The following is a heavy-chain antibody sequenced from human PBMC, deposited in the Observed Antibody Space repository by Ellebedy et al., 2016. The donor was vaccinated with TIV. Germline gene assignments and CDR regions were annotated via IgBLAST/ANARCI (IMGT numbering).Heavy chain of an antibody. Sequence: SETLSLXCTVSGGSISGYYWSWIRQPPGKGLEWIGYIYYSGNTHFNPSLKSRVTMSVDTSKNQFSLKLSSVTAADTAVYYCARARDSGYDWGFDNWGQGTLVTVPS. D-gene: IGHD5-12*01. V-gene: IGHV4-59*08. J-gene: IGHJ4*02. CDR3: ARARDSGYDWGFDN. CDR1: GGSISGYY. CDR2: IYYSGNT.